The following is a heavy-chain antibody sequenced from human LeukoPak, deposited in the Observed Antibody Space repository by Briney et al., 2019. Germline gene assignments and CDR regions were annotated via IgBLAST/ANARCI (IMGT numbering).Heavy chain of an antibody. V-gene: IGHV3-11*04. CDR3: ARDVPEWLIDY. J-gene: IGHJ4*02. CDR1: GFTFSDYY. CDR2: ISSSGSTI. D-gene: IGHD3-3*01. Sequence: GGSLRLSCAASGFTFSDYYMSWIRQAPGKGLEWVSYISSSGSTIYYADSVKGRFTISRDNAKNTLYLQMNSLRVEDTAVYYCARDVPEWLIDYWGQGSLVAVSS.